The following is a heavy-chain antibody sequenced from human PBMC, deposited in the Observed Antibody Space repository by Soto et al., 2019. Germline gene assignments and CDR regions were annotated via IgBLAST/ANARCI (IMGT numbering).Heavy chain of an antibody. D-gene: IGHD3-10*01. J-gene: IGHJ5*02. CDR2: ISGSGADT. CDR1: GFTFSSYA. Sequence: GGSLRLSCAASGFTFSSYAMSLVLQAPGKGLEWVSAISGSGADTYYADSVKGRFTISRDNPKNTLYLQMNSLRDEDAALYYCAKDCLASGCGVRFDPWGQGTLVTVSS. CDR3: AKDCLASGCGVRFDP. V-gene: IGHV3-23*01.